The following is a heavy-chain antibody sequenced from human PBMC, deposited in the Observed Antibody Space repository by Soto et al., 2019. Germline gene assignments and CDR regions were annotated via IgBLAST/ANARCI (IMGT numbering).Heavy chain of an antibody. Sequence: GGSLRLSCAASGFSVTSNYMTWVRQAPGKGLECVSVIYAGGNTYYPDSVKGRFTISSDNSKNTLFLHMNNLRAEDTAVYYCARVTTFYDILTSSYALNYFDYWGQGTRVTVSS. CDR2: IYAGGNT. V-gene: IGHV3-53*01. D-gene: IGHD3-9*01. CDR1: GFSVTSNY. CDR3: ARVTTFYDILTSSYALNYFDY. J-gene: IGHJ4*02.